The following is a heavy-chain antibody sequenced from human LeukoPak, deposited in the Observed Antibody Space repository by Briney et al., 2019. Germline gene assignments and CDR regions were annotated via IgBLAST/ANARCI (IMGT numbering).Heavy chain of an antibody. V-gene: IGHV4-39*07. Sequence: SETLSLTCTVSGGSISSSNYCWGWIRQPPGKGLEWIGSMYDSGSTYYNPSLKSRVSISIDTSKNQFSLRLNSVTAADTAVYYCARAYSSGWSAYYYYYYMDVWGKGTTVTVSS. CDR3: ARAYSSGWSAYYYYYYMDV. D-gene: IGHD6-19*01. CDR1: GGSISSSNYC. CDR2: MYDSGST. J-gene: IGHJ6*03.